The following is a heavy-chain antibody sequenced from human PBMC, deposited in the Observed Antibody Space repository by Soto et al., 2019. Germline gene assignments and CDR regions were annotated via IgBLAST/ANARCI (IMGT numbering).Heavy chain of an antibody. CDR3: ASGGGRHLSPLET. CDR1: DSVFVTSV. CDR2: ISANDGGT. D-gene: IGHD3-16*01. J-gene: IGHJ5*01. Sequence: QALLEQSSPDVKKPGDSVRISCWLYDSVFVTSVITWLRQAPGQVLEWMGWISANDGGTLSEMKFTDRLVMSTDPLRNMAYRQVGYVPSDGSAVYFCASGGGRHLSPLETWGHGTPVTVSS. V-gene: IGHV1-18*01.